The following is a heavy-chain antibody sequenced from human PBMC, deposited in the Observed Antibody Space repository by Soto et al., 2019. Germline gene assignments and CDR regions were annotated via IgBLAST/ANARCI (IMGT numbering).Heavy chain of an antibody. D-gene: IGHD2-8*02. CDR2: IYYRGST. Sequence: SETLSLTCTVSGGSITSYYWSWTRQPPGKGLEWIGYIYYRGSTNYNPSLKSRVTISADTSKNQFSLKLNSVTAADTAVYYCARYTGSLDYWGQGTLVTVSS. V-gene: IGHV4-59*01. CDR1: GGSITSYY. CDR3: ARYTGSLDY. J-gene: IGHJ4*02.